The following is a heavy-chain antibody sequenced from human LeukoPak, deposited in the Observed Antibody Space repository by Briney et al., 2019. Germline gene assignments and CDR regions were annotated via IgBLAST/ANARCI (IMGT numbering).Heavy chain of an antibody. CDR2: IIPIFGTA. D-gene: IGHD3-3*01. CDR3: ATSRAGRFLEWLPSYYYYYGMDV. CDR1: GGTFSSYA. Sequence: SVKVSCKASGGTFSSYAISWVRQAPGQGLEWMGGIIPIFGTANYAQKFQGRVTITADESTSTAYMELSSLRSEDTAVYYCATSRAGRFLEWLPSYYYYYGMDVWGQGTTVTVSS. J-gene: IGHJ6*02. V-gene: IGHV1-69*13.